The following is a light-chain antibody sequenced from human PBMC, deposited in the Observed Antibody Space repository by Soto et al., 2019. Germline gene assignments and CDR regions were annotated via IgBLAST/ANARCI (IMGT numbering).Light chain of an antibody. CDR1: SSDVGSYNL. Sequence: QSALTQPASVSGSPGQSITISCTGTSSDVGSYNLVSWYQQHPGKAPKLMIYEVGKRPSGVSNRFSGSKSGNTASLTISGLQAEDEADYYCCSYAGSSTPHYVFGTGTKVTVL. J-gene: IGLJ1*01. CDR3: CSYAGSSTPHYV. CDR2: EVG. V-gene: IGLV2-23*02.